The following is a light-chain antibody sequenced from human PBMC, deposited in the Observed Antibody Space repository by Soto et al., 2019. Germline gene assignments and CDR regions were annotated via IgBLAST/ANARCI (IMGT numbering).Light chain of an antibody. Sequence: QSALTQPASVSGSPGQSITISCTGTSSDVGGYNYVSWYQHHPGKAPKLMIYDVSNRPSGVSDRFSGSKSGNTASLTISGLQAEDEADYYCNSYTSSSTVFGGGTKLTVL. CDR1: SSDVGGYNY. CDR3: NSYTSSSTV. V-gene: IGLV2-14*03. CDR2: DVS. J-gene: IGLJ3*02.